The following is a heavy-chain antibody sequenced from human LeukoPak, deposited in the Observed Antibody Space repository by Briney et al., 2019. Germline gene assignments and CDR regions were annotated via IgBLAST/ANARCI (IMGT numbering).Heavy chain of an antibody. CDR3: GRDCQLSY. V-gene: IGHV3-23*01. D-gene: IGHD1-1*01. CDR1: GFTFSDSA. CDR2: ISASGVST. J-gene: IGHJ4*02. Sequence: GGSLRLSCAASGFTFSDSAMTWVRQAPGKGLEWVSLISASGVSTYYADSVKGRFTISRDNSNTTLYLQMGSLRAGDTAVYFCGRDCQLSYLGQGTLVTVSP.